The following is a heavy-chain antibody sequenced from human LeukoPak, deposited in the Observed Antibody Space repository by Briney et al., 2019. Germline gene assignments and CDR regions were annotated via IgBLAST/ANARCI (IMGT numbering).Heavy chain of an antibody. D-gene: IGHD3-10*01. V-gene: IGHV3-11*01. CDR1: GFTFSDYY. CDR2: ISSSGSTI. Sequence: GGSLRLSCAASGFTFSDYYMSWIRQAPGKGLEGVSYISSSGSTIYYADSVKGRFTISRDNAKNSLYLQMNSLRAEDTAVYYCARDPFAMVRGVGWFDPWGQGTLVTVSS. CDR3: ARDPFAMVRGVGWFDP. J-gene: IGHJ5*02.